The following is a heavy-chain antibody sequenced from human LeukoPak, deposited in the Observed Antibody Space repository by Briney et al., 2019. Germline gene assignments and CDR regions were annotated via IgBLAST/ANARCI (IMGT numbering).Heavy chain of an antibody. CDR3: ARQNYYGSGSHAVDV. V-gene: IGHV4-34*01. CDR2: INHSGST. J-gene: IGHJ6*04. Sequence: SETLSLTCAVYGGSFSGYYWSWIRQPPGKGLEWIGEINHSGSTNYNPSLKSRVTISVDTSKNQFSLKLSSVTAADTAVYYCARQNYYGSGSHAVDVWGKGTTVTISS. CDR1: GGSFSGYY. D-gene: IGHD3-10*01.